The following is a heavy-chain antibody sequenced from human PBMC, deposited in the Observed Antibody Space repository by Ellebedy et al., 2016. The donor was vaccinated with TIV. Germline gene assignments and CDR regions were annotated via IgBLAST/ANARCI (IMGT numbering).Heavy chain of an antibody. CDR3: ARHGGYDFYYYYGMDV. CDR1: GYSFTSYW. Sequence: GESLKISXKGSGYSFTSYWIGWVRQMPGKGLEWMGIIYPGDSDTRYSPSFQGQVTISADKSISTAYLQWSSLKASDTAMYYCARHGGYDFYYYYGMDVWGQGTTVTVSS. V-gene: IGHV5-51*01. D-gene: IGHD5-12*01. CDR2: IYPGDSDT. J-gene: IGHJ6*02.